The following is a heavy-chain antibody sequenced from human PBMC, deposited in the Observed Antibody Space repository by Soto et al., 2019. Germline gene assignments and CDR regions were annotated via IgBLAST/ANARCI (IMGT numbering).Heavy chain of an antibody. J-gene: IGHJ5*02. CDR1: GDSIRSTSYY. Sequence: QLQLQESGPGLVKPSETLSLTCTVSGDSIRSTSYYWGWIRQPPGKGLEWIGSIYYSGSTYYNPYLKSRVIISVTTSKNQFSLKLSSVTAADTAVYYCASAKVLRYFDWLINWFDPWGQGTLVTVSS. V-gene: IGHV4-39*01. CDR3: ASAKVLRYFDWLINWFDP. CDR2: IYYSGST. D-gene: IGHD3-9*01.